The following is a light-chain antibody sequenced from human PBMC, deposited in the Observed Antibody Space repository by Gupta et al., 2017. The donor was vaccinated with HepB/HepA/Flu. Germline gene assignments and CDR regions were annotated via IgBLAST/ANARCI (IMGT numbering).Light chain of an antibody. CDR3: QQDSSSRT. CDR1: QSVSSSY. Sequence: EIVLTQSPGTLSLSPGERATLSCRSSQSVSSSYLAWYQHKPGQAPRLLIYGASSRASGIPDRFSGSGSGTDFTLTSSRREPEDFAVYYGQQDSSSRTFGQGTKVEIK. CDR2: GAS. J-gene: IGKJ1*01. V-gene: IGKV3-20*01.